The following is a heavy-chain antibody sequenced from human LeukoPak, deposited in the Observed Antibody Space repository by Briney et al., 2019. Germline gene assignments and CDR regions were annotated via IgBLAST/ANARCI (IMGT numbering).Heavy chain of an antibody. Sequence: AASVKVSCKASGGTFSSYAISWVRQAPGQGLEWMGGIIPIFGTANYAQKFQGRVTITADESTSTAYMELSSLRSEDTAVYYCAREDRLEGFDYWGQGTLVTVSS. CDR1: GGTFSSYA. V-gene: IGHV1-69*01. CDR2: IIPIFGTA. J-gene: IGHJ4*02. D-gene: IGHD1-1*01. CDR3: AREDRLEGFDY.